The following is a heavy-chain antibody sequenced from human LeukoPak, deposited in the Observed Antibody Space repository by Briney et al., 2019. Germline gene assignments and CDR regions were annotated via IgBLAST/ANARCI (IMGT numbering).Heavy chain of an antibody. J-gene: IGHJ6*02. D-gene: IGHD2-2*01. CDR1: GYTVTSYY. Sequence: ASVKVSCKASGYTVTSYYMHWVRQAPGQGLEWMGIVNPSSISASYAQKFQGRVTMTRDTSTSTVSMGLSSLRSDDTAVYYRASVYQHGMDVWGQGTTVTVSS. CDR3: ASVYQHGMDV. CDR2: VNPSSISA. V-gene: IGHV1-46*01.